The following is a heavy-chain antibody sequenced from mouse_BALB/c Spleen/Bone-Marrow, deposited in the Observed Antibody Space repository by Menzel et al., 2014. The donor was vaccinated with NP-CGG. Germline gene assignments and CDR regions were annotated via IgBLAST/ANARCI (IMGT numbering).Heavy chain of an antibody. J-gene: IGHJ2*01. CDR2: ISTGGTII. D-gene: IGHD2-1*01. CDR1: GFTFSNFG. Sequence: EVKLVDSGGGLVQPGGSRKLSCAASGFTFSNFGMHWVRQAPEKGLEWVAFISTGGTIIYYADTVKGRFTISRDNPKNTLFLQMASLRSEDTAIYFCARFQFYGNYFDYWGQGTTLTVSS. V-gene: IGHV5-17*02. CDR3: ARFQFYGNYFDY.